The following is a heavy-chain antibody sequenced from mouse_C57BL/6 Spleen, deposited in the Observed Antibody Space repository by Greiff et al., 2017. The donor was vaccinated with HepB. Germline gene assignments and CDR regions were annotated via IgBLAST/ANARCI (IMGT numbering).Heavy chain of an antibody. D-gene: IGHD2-1*01. J-gene: IGHJ4*01. CDR3: ARSGNYAYAMDY. Sequence: VQLQQSGAELARPGASVKLSCKASGYTFTSYGISWVKQRTGQGLEWIGEIYPRSGNTYYNEKFKGKATLTADKSSSTAYMVLRSLTSEDSAVYFCARSGNYAYAMDYWGQGTSVTVSS. CDR1: GYTFTSYG. V-gene: IGHV1-81*01. CDR2: IYPRSGNT.